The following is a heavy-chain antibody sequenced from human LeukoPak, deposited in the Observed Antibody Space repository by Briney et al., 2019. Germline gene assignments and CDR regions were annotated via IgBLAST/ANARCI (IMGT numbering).Heavy chain of an antibody. J-gene: IGHJ4*02. D-gene: IGHD6-19*01. CDR1: GGFISSSGYY. V-gene: IGHV4-39*01. Sequence: SETLSLTCTVSGGFISSSGYYWGWIRQPPGKGLEWIGTIYYTGSTYYNPSLKSRVTISVDTSKNQFSLKLSSVTAADTAVYYCARHVNYIAVAGTVDYWGQGTLVTVSS. CDR2: IYYTGST. CDR3: ARHVNYIAVAGTVDY.